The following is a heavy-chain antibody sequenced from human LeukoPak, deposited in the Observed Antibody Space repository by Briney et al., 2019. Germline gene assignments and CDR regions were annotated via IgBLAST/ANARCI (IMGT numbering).Heavy chain of an antibody. CDR2: ISAYNGNT. CDR1: GYTLTELS. J-gene: IGHJ4*02. CDR3: ARVAGTYYDFWSGYDFDY. Sequence: ASVKVSCKVSGYTLTELSMHWVRQAPGQGLEWMGWISAYNGNTNYAQKLQGRVTMTTDTSTSTAYMELRSLRSDDTAVYYCARVAGTYYDFWSGYDFDYWGQGTLVTVSS. V-gene: IGHV1-18*01. D-gene: IGHD3-3*01.